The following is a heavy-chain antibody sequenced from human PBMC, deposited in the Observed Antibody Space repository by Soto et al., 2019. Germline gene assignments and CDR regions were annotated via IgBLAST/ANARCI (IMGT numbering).Heavy chain of an antibody. CDR1: GGSVSSGSYY. CDR2: IYNSRST. J-gene: IGHJ4*02. Sequence: PSETLSLTCTVSGGSVSSGSYYWSWIRQPPGKGLEWIGYIYNSRSTNYNPSLKSRVSISVDTSKNQFPLKLSSVTAADTAVYYCARLDEALDYWGQRTLVTVSS. CDR3: ARLDEALDY. V-gene: IGHV4-61*01.